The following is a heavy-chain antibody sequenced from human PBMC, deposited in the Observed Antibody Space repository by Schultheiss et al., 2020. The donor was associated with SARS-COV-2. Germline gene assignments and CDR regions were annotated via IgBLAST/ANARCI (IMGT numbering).Heavy chain of an antibody. V-gene: IGHV3-30*04. CDR2: ISYDGSNK. CDR1: GFTFNNYA. Sequence: GESLKISCATSGFTFNNYAVHWVRQAPGKGLEWVAVISYDGSNKYYADSVKGRFTISRDNSKNTLYLQMNSLRAEDTAVYYCARDGDYSNYYYMDVWGKGTTVTVSS. J-gene: IGHJ6*03. CDR3: ARDGDYSNYYYMDV. D-gene: IGHD4-11*01.